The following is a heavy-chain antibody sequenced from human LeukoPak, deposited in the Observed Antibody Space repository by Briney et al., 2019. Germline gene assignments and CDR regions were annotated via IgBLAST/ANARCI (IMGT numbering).Heavy chain of an antibody. CDR2: ISAYNGNT. CDR1: GYTFTSYG. D-gene: IGHD6-19*01. J-gene: IGHJ5*02. Sequence: ASVKVSCKASGYTFTSYGISWVRQAPGQGLEWMGWISAYNGNTNYAQKLQGRVTMTTDTSTSTAYMELRSLRSVDTAVYYCARDPPSISGWDLASMSWFDPWGQRTLVTVSP. CDR3: ARDPPSISGWDLASMSWFDP. V-gene: IGHV1-18*01.